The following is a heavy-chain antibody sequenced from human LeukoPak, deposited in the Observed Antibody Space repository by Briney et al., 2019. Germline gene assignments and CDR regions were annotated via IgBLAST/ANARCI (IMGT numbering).Heavy chain of an antibody. J-gene: IGHJ4*02. V-gene: IGHV4-38-2*02. CDR3: ARVELISGSHLIFDY. CDR2: IYHSGST. Sequence: SETLSLTCTVSGYSISSGYYWGWIRQPPGQGLEWIGRIYHSGSTYYNPSLKSRVTMSGDTSKNQLSLKLSSVTAADTAVYYCARVELISGSHLIFDYWGQGTLVTVSS. D-gene: IGHD3-10*01. CDR1: GYSISSGYY.